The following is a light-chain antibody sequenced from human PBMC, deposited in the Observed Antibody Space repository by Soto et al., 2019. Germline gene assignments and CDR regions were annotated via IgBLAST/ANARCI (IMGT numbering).Light chain of an antibody. Sequence: QSVLIQPASVSGSPGQSITLSCTGTSSDVGGYNYVSWYQHHPGKAPKLMIYDVSNRPSGVSNRFSGSKSGNTASLIISGLQAEDEADYYCSSYTSSSTLSTYVFGTGTKVTVL. CDR3: SSYTSSSTLSTYV. CDR2: DVS. CDR1: SSDVGGYNY. J-gene: IGLJ1*01. V-gene: IGLV2-14*03.